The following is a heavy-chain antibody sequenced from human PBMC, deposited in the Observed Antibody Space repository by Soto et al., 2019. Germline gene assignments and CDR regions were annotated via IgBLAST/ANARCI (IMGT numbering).Heavy chain of an antibody. Sequence: HPGGSLRLSCAVSGFTFSSYEMKWVRQAPGKGLEWVSYISSSGTTIHYADSVKGRFTISRDNAKNSLNLQMNSLRAEDTAVYYCARGAGSYPIRMDVWGQGTTVTVSS. CDR2: ISSSGTTI. D-gene: IGHD3-10*01. CDR3: ARGAGSYPIRMDV. J-gene: IGHJ6*02. CDR1: GFTFSSYE. V-gene: IGHV3-48*03.